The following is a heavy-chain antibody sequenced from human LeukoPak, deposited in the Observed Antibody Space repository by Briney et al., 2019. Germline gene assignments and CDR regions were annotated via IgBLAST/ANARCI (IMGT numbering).Heavy chain of an antibody. CDR1: GGSFSGYY. CDR2: INHSGST. J-gene: IGHJ5*02. V-gene: IGHV4-34*01. D-gene: IGHD6-13*01. Sequence: SETLSLTCAVYGGSFSGYYWSWIRQPPGKGLEWIGEINHSGSTNYNPSLKSRVTISVDTSKNQFSLKLSSVTAADTAVYYCASIAAADRFLNWFDPWGQGTLVTVSS. CDR3: ASIAAADRFLNWFDP.